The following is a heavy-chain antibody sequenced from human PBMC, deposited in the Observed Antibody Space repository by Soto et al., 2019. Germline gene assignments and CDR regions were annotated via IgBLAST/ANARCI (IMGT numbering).Heavy chain of an antibody. V-gene: IGHV3-74*01. CDR3: ARVGDFWSGYFNYYYGMDV. D-gene: IGHD3-3*01. J-gene: IGHJ6*02. CDR2: INSDGSST. Sequence: GSLRLSCAASGFTFSSYWMHWVRQAPGKGLVWVSRINSDGSSTSYADSVKGRFTISRDNAKNTLYLQMNSLRAEDTAVYYCARVGDFWSGYFNYYYGMDVWGQGTTVTVSS. CDR1: GFTFSSYW.